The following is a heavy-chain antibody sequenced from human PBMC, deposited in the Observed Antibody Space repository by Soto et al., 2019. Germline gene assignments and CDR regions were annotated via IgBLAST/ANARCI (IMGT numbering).Heavy chain of an antibody. CDR1: GYTFTRYY. CDR2: INPSGGST. V-gene: IGHV1-46*01. Sequence: ASVKVSCKASGYTFTRYYMHWVRQAPGQGLEWMGIINPSGGSTSYAQKFQGRVTMTRDTRTVYMELNSLRSEDTAVYYCASCDNGSSGFSGFDPWGQGTLVTVS. D-gene: IGHD6-13*01. CDR3: ASCDNGSSGFSGFDP. J-gene: IGHJ5*02.